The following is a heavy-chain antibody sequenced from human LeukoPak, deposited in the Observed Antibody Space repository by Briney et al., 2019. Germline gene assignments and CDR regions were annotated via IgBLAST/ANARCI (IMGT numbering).Heavy chain of an antibody. Sequence: GGSLRLSCAASGFTFSSYAMSWVRQAPGKGLEWVSSISSSSSYIYYADSVKGRFTISRDNAKNSLYLQMNSLRAEDTAVYYCARDGGYYYGSGDFDYWGQGTLVTVSS. CDR3: ARDGGYYYGSGDFDY. D-gene: IGHD3-10*01. CDR2: ISSSSSYI. J-gene: IGHJ4*02. CDR1: GFTFSSYA. V-gene: IGHV3-21*01.